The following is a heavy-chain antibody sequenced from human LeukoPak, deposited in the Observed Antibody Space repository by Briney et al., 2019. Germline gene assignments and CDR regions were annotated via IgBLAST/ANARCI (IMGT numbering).Heavy chain of an antibody. Sequence: GGSLRLSCAASGFTFRSYSMNWVRQAPGKGLEWVSYISSSSSTIYYADSVKGRFTISRDNAKNSLYLQMNSLRAEDTAVYYCARRVPAAIEYYYYYMDVWGKGTTVTVSS. CDR2: ISSSSSTI. CDR1: GFTFRSYS. J-gene: IGHJ6*03. V-gene: IGHV3-48*04. D-gene: IGHD2-2*02. CDR3: ARRVPAAIEYYYYYMDV.